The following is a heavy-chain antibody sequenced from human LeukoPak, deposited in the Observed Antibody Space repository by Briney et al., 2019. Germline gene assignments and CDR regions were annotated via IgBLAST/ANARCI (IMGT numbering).Heavy chain of an antibody. Sequence: ASVKVSCKASGYTFTNYALNWVRQAPGQGLEWMGWINPNSGGTNYAQKFQGRVTMTRDTSISTAYMELSRLRSDDTAVYYCARDVYYCYYYMDVWGEGTTVTVSS. CDR2: INPNSGGT. J-gene: IGHJ6*03. V-gene: IGHV1-2*02. CDR1: GYTFTNYA. CDR3: ARDVYYCYYYMDV.